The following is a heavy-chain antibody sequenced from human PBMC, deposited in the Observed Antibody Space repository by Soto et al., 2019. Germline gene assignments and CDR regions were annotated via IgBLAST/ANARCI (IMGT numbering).Heavy chain of an antibody. D-gene: IGHD6-13*01. Sequence: QVQLVQSGAEVKKPGASVKVSCKASGYTFTGYYMHWVRQAPGQGLEWMGWINPNSGGTNYAQKFQGWVTMTRDTSISTAYMELSRLRSDDTAVYYCARAEAWYSSSWYFDYWGQGTLVTVSS. CDR2: INPNSGGT. J-gene: IGHJ4*02. V-gene: IGHV1-2*04. CDR1: GYTFTGYY. CDR3: ARAEAWYSSSWYFDY.